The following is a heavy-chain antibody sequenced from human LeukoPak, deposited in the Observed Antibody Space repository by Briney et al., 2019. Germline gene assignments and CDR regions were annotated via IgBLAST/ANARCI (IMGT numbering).Heavy chain of an antibody. CDR1: GGSFSGYY. Sequence: SETLSLTCAVYGGSFSGYYWSWIRQPPGKGLEWIGEINHSGGTNHNPSLKSRVTISVDTSKNQFSLKLTSVTAADTAVYYCATLGEYYDSSGYYYNWGQGTLVTVSS. CDR2: INHSGGT. J-gene: IGHJ4*02. D-gene: IGHD3-22*01. CDR3: ATLGEYYDSSGYYYN. V-gene: IGHV4-34*01.